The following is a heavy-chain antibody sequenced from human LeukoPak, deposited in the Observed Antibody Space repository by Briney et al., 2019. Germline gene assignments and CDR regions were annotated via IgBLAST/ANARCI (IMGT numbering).Heavy chain of an antibody. V-gene: IGHV1-2*02. D-gene: IGHD3-3*01. Sequence: ASVKVSCKASGYTFTGYYMHWVRQAPGQGLGWMGWINCNSGGTKYAQKFQGRVSMSRDTSISTAYLELSRLRSDDTAVYYCARDLTIVGGVSDPRIRGHWGQGTLVTVSS. J-gene: IGHJ4*02. CDR1: GYTFTGYY. CDR2: INCNSGGT. CDR3: ARDLTIVGGVSDPRIRGH.